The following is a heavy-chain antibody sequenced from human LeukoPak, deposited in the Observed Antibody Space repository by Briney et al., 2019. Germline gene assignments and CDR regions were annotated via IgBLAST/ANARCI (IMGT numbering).Heavy chain of an antibody. CDR2: IIPIFGTA. CDR1: GGTFSSYA. Sequence: GASVKVSCKASGGTFSSYAISWVRQAPGQGLEWMGGIIPIFGTANYAQKFQGRGTITADESTSTAYMELSSLRSEDTAVYYCARPVLWFGEHYAFDIWGQGTMVTVSS. D-gene: IGHD3-10*01. V-gene: IGHV1-69*13. J-gene: IGHJ3*02. CDR3: ARPVLWFGEHYAFDI.